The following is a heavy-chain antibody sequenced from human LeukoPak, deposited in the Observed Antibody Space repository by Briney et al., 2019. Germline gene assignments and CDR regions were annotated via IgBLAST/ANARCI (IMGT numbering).Heavy chain of an antibody. V-gene: IGHV4-31*03. CDR2: IHPGGTI. J-gene: IGHJ5*02. D-gene: IGHD5-18*01. CDR3: STGGDTANGGES. CDR1: GGFISGSGHY. Sequence: PSETLSLTCSVSGGFISGSGHYWTWTRQHPGGGLEWLGFIHPGGTIYYKPSLSSRLTISADTSKNQMSLKLSSVTAADTAVYYCSTGGDTANGGESWGQGTMVTVSS.